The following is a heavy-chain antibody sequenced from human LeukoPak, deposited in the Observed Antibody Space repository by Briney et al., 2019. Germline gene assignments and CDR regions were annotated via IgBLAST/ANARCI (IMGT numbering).Heavy chain of an antibody. Sequence: VASVKVSCKGSGYTFTSYCINWGGQGPGQGLEWMGWVNPYNGNTNYAQKLQGRVTMTTDTSTSTAYMELRSLRSDDTAVYYCAKGPHYYGSGSYILFDYWGQGTLVTVSS. CDR2: VNPYNGNT. V-gene: IGHV1-18*01. CDR1: GYTFTSYC. CDR3: AKGPHYYGSGSYILFDY. J-gene: IGHJ4*02. D-gene: IGHD3-10*01.